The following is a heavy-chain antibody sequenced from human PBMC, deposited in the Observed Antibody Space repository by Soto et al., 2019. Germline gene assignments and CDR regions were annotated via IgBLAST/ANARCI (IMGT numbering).Heavy chain of an antibody. Sequence: GGSLRLSCAASGFTFDDYAMHWVRQAPGKGLEWVSGISWNSGSIGYADSVKGRFTISRDNAKNSLYLQMNSLRAEDTALYYCAKDMEYSSSYDRGWFDPWGQGTLVTVSS. CDR1: GFTFDDYA. J-gene: IGHJ5*02. D-gene: IGHD6-6*01. CDR2: ISWNSGSI. V-gene: IGHV3-9*01. CDR3: AKDMEYSSSYDRGWFDP.